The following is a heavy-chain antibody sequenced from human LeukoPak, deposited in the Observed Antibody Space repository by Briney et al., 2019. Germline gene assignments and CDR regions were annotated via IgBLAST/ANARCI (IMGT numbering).Heavy chain of an antibody. CDR2: IYYSGST. V-gene: IGHV4-59*01. J-gene: IGHJ4*02. D-gene: IGHD3-16*01. CDR1: GGSISSYY. CDR3: AREDYTDLAFDY. Sequence: PSETLSLTCTVSGGSISSYYWSWIRQPPGKGLEWIGYIYYSGSTNYNPSLKSRVTISVDTSKNQFSLKLSSVTAADTAVYYCAREDYTDLAFDYWGQGTLVTVSS.